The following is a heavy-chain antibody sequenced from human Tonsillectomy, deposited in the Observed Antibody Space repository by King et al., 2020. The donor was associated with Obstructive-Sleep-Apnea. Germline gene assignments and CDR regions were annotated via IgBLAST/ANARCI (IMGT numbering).Heavy chain of an antibody. Sequence: QLVQSGSELRKPGASVKVSCKASGYNLSTYVMNGVRQAPGQGLEWMGWIDTNTGNPTYAQGFTRRFVFSLDTSVSTAYLQISSLRTEDTAVYYCARGRSWFDPWGQGTLVTVSS. CDR3: ARGRSWFDP. CDR1: GYNLSTYV. J-gene: IGHJ5*02. V-gene: IGHV7-4-1*02. CDR2: IDTNTGNP.